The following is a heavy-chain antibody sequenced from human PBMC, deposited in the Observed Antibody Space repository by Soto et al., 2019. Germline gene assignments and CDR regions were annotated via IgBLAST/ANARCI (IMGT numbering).Heavy chain of an antibody. Sequence: GASVKVSCKASGFTFTGHYIHWVRQAPGQGLEWMGWINPNSGGTSYAQKFRGRLTMTTDTSITTAYMELSRLSSDDTAFYYCAKARIIAVAVYWGQGTLVTVSS. V-gene: IGHV1-2*02. J-gene: IGHJ4*02. D-gene: IGHD6-19*01. CDR2: INPNSGGT. CDR1: GFTFTGHY. CDR3: AKARIIAVAVY.